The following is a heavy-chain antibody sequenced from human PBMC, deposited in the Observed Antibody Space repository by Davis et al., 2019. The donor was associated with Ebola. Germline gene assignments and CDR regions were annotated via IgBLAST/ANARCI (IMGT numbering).Heavy chain of an antibody. CDR1: GFTFSSYG. Sequence: GESLKISCAASGFTFSSYGMHWVRQAPGKGLEWVAVISYDGSNKYYADSVKGRFTISRDNSKNTLYLQMNSLRAEDTAVYYCARDNGEFDYWGQGTLVTVSS. D-gene: IGHD3-10*01. V-gene: IGHV3-30*03. CDR3: ARDNGEFDY. J-gene: IGHJ4*02. CDR2: ISYDGSNK.